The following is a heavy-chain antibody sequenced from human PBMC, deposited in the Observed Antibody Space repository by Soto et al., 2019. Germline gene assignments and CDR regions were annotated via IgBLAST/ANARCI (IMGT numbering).Heavy chain of an antibody. CDR3: ARYFRGSGRYFFDC. D-gene: IGHD6-19*01. CDR2: INQDGGGT. CDR1: GFTFISSF. V-gene: IGHV3-7*03. J-gene: IGHJ4*02. Sequence: GGSLRLSCVPSGFTFISSFMGWVRQAPGKGLEWVANINQDGGGTYYVDSVEGRFTISRDNAKDSLYLQMSSLRGEETAVYYCARYFRGSGRYFFDCWGQGTMVTVSS.